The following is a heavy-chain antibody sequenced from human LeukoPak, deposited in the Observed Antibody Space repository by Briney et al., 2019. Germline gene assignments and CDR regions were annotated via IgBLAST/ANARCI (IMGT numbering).Heavy chain of an antibody. V-gene: IGHV3-48*01. J-gene: IGHJ6*03. CDR2: ISSSSSTI. CDR1: GFTFSSYS. CDR3: ARDEYSSIPWYYYMDV. D-gene: IGHD6-6*01. Sequence: GGSLRLSCAASGFTFSSYSMNWVRQAPGKGLEWVSYISSSSSTIYYADSVKGRFTISRDNAKNSLYLQMNSLRAEDTAVYYCARDEYSSIPWYYYMDVWGKGTTVTVSS.